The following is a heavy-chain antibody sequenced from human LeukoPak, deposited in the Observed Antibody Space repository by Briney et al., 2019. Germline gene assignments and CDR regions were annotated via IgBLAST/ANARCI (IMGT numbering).Heavy chain of an antibody. V-gene: IGHV3-30*03. CDR2: MSYDGNNK. J-gene: IGHJ4*02. CDR3: ATSTMGVVDY. CDR1: GFTFSSFG. D-gene: IGHD1-26*01. Sequence: GGSLRLSCSASGFTFSSFGMHWVRQAPGKGLEWVTLMSYDGNNKYSADSVRGRFSISRDNAKNSLYLQMNSLRAEDTAVYYCATSTMGVVDYWGQGTLVTVSS.